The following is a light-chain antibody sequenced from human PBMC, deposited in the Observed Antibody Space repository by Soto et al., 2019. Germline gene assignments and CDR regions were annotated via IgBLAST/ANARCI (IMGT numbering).Light chain of an antibody. V-gene: IGLV2-23*01. CDR1: SNDVGTYNL. CDR3: CSYAGASTWV. CDR2: EAS. Sequence: QSALTQPASVSGSPGQSITISCTGASNDVGTYNLVSWYQHHPGTAPKLVIYEASKRPAGVSNRVSGPKSGKTASLTISGLLAEDEADYFCCSYAGASTWVFGGGTKLTVL. J-gene: IGLJ3*02.